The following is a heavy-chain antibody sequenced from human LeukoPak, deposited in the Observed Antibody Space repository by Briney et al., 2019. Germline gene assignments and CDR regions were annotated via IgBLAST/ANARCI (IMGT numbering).Heavy chain of an antibody. D-gene: IGHD2-2*02. J-gene: IGHJ5*02. CDR3: AKDFSHCYNCWFDP. Sequence: GGSLRLSCAACGFTFSSYAMSWVRQAPGKGLEWVSAISGSGGSTYYADSVKGRCTISRDNSKNTLYLQMNSLRAEDTAVYYCAKDFSHCYNCWFDPWGQGTLVTVSS. V-gene: IGHV3-23*01. CDR2: ISGSGGST. CDR1: GFTFSSYA.